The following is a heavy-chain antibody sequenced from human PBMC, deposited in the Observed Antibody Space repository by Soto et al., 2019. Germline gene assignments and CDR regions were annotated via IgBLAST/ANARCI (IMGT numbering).Heavy chain of an antibody. CDR3: ASEKGVY. CDR1: GFTFSSYA. Sequence: GGSLRLSCAASGFTFSSYAMHWVRQAPGKGLEWVAVISYDGSNKYYADSVKGRFTISRDNSKNTLYLQMNSLRAEDTAVYYCASEKGVYWGQGTLVTVSS. J-gene: IGHJ4*02. CDR2: ISYDGSNK. V-gene: IGHV3-30-3*01.